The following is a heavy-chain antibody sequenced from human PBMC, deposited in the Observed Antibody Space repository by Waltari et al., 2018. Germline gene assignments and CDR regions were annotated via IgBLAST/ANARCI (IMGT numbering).Heavy chain of an antibody. CDR1: GFTFSSYA. Sequence: EVQLLESGGGLVQPGGSLRLSCAASGFTFSSYAMSWVRQAPGKGLEWVSVIYSGGSTYYADSVKGRFTISRDNSKNTLYLQMNSLRAEDTAVYYCAKDTQSMGFGESQGYWGQGTLVTVSS. D-gene: IGHD3-10*01. CDR2: IYSGGST. V-gene: IGHV3-23*03. J-gene: IGHJ4*02. CDR3: AKDTQSMGFGESQGY.